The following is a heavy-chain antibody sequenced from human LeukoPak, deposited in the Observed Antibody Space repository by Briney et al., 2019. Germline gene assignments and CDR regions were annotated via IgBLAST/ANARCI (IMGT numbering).Heavy chain of an antibody. V-gene: IGHV4-4*07. CDR2: FYTSGST. Sequence: PSETLSLTCTVSGDSISSYYWSWIRQPAGKGLEWIGRFYTSGSTNYNPSLKSRVTMSVDTSKNQFSLKLTSVTAADTAVYYCAREDPTGRRGYSYAYWFGPWGQGTLVTVSS. J-gene: IGHJ5*02. CDR1: GDSISSYY. D-gene: IGHD5-18*01. CDR3: AREDPTGRRGYSYAYWFGP.